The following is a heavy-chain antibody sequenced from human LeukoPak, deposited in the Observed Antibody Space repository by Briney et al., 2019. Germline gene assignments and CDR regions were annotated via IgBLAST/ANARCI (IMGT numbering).Heavy chain of an antibody. CDR2: INHSGST. J-gene: IGHJ4*02. V-gene: IGHV4-34*01. CDR3: ATVEYGDYGIRY. D-gene: IGHD4-17*01. CDR1: GGSFSGYY. Sequence: SETLSLTCAVYGGSFSGYYWSWIRQPPGKGLEWIGEINHSGSTNYNPSLKSRVTISVDTSKNQFSLKLSSVTAADTAVYYCATVEYGDYGIRYWGQGTLVTVSS.